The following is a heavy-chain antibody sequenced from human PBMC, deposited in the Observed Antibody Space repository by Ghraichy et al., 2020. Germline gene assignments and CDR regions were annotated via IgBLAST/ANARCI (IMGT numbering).Heavy chain of an antibody. Sequence: ASVKVSCKASGYTFTGYYMHWVRQAPGQGLEWMGRINPNSGGTNYAQKFQGRVTMTRDTSISTAYMELSRLRSDDTAVYYCARGARTKGSGKGGLDYWGQGTLVTVSS. J-gene: IGHJ4*02. D-gene: IGHD3-10*01. CDR3: ARGARTKGSGKGGLDY. CDR1: GYTFTGYY. CDR2: INPNSGGT. V-gene: IGHV1-2*06.